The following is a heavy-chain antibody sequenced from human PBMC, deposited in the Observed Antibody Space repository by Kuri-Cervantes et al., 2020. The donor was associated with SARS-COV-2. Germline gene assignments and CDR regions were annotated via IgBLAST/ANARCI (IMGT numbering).Heavy chain of an antibody. V-gene: IGHV3-30*03. J-gene: IGHJ6*02. D-gene: IGHD2-15*01. Sequence: GGSLRLSCAASGFTFSNYGMHWVRQAPGKGLEWVAVISYDGSNKYYADSVKGRFTISSDNARNTVDLQMNSLRAEDTAVYYCAGAPDCGGGTCYNHHYYGLDAWGQGTTVTVSS. CDR1: GFTFSNYG. CDR3: AGAPDCGGGTCYNHHYYGLDA. CDR2: ISYDGSNK.